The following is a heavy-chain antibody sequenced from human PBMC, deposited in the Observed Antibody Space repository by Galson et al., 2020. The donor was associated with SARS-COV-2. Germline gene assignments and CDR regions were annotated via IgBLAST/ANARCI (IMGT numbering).Heavy chain of an antibody. Sequence: SETLSLTCTVSGGSISSSSYYWGWIRQPPGKGLEWIGSIYYSGSTYYNPSLKSRVTISVDTSKNQFSLKLSSVTAADTAVYYCARVSDYSNYASPIYYYYYYMDVWGKGTTVTVSS. CDR3: ARVSDYSNYASPIYYYYYYMDV. CDR1: GGSISSSSYY. D-gene: IGHD4-4*01. V-gene: IGHV4-39*07. CDR2: IYYSGST. J-gene: IGHJ6*03.